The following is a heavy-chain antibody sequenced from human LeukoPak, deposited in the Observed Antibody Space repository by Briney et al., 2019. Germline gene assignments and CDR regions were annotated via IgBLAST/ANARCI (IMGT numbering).Heavy chain of an antibody. V-gene: IGHV3-74*01. D-gene: IGHD3-16*01. CDR2: IKTDGRTT. J-gene: IGHJ4*02. Sequence: GGSLRLSCAASGMTFSNHWMHWFRQAPGKGLVWVSLIKTDGRTTIYADSVRGRFTISRDNGRSTLYLQMNSLRAEGTAIYYCTTGPSYGYEWWGQGTEVTVSS. CDR3: TTGPSYGYEW. CDR1: GMTFSNHW.